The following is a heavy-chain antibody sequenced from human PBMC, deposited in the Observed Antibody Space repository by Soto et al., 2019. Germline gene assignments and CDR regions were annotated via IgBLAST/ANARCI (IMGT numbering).Heavy chain of an antibody. CDR3: AKGALSTYFD. Sequence: PGGSLRLSCAASEFTFSTYAMSWVRQAPGKGLEWVSSTGSGGSPTYYADSVKGRFTISRDNSKNTLYLQMNSLRAEDTAVYYCAKGALSTYFDWGQGTLVTVSS. V-gene: IGHV3-23*01. CDR1: EFTFSTYA. CDR2: TGSGGSPT. J-gene: IGHJ4*02. D-gene: IGHD3-9*01.